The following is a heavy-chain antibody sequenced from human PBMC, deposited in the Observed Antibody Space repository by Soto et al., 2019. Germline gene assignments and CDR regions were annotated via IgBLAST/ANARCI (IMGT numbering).Heavy chain of an antibody. V-gene: IGHV4-4*07. J-gene: IGHJ4*02. CDR1: GGSISSYY. Sequence: SETLSLTCTVSGGSISSYYWSWIRQPAGKGLEWIGRIYTSGSTNYNPSLKSRVTMSVDTSKNQFSLKLSSVAAADTAVYYCARDLGITMIGTGFDYWGQGTLVTVSS. D-gene: IGHD3-22*01. CDR2: IYTSGST. CDR3: ARDLGITMIGTGFDY.